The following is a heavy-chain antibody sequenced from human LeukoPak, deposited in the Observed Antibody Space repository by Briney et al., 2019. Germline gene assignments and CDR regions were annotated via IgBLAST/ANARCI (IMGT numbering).Heavy chain of an antibody. CDR1: GGSFSGYY. CDR3: ASVLRYFDWLPYYFDY. V-gene: IGHV4-34*01. D-gene: IGHD3-9*01. CDR2: INHSGST. J-gene: IGHJ4*02. Sequence: PSETLSLTCAVYGGSFSGYYWSWIRQPPGKGLEWIGEINHSGSTNYNPSLKSRVTISVDTSKNQFSLKLSSVTAADTAVYHCASVLRYFDWLPYYFDYWGQGTLVTVSS.